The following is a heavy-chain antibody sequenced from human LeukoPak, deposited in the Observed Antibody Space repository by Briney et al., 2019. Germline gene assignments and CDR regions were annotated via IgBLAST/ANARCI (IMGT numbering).Heavy chain of an antibody. D-gene: IGHD6-19*01. Sequence: GGSLRLSCVASGFTFSSYAMSWVRQAPGKGLEWVSTISGSGGSTYYADSVKGRFTISRDNSKNTLYLQMNSLRAEDTAVYYCAKVFASGWYLFDYWGQGTLVTVSS. CDR2: ISGSGGST. V-gene: IGHV3-23*01. J-gene: IGHJ4*02. CDR3: AKVFASGWYLFDY. CDR1: GFTFSSYA.